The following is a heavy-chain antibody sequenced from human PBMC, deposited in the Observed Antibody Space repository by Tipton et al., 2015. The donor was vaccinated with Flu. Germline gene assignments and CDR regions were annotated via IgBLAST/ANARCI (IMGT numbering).Heavy chain of an antibody. D-gene: IGHD6-19*01. J-gene: IGHJ4*02. V-gene: IGHV4-39*01. CDR3: AAYSSGRTTFFDY. CDR1: GGSISSSSYY. Sequence: TLSLTCTVSGGSISSSSYYWGWIRQPPGKGLEWIGSFHCSGSTYYNPSLKSRVTISLDTSKNQFSLHLTSMTAADTAVYYCAAYSSGRTTFFDYWGQGTLVTVSS. CDR2: FHCSGST.